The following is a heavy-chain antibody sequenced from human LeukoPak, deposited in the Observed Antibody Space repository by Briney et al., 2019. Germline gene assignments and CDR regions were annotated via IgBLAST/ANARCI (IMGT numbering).Heavy chain of an antibody. CDR1: GGTFRSYA. V-gene: IGHV1-69*05. CDR3: ARLVVEMAYQLLAYNWFDP. Sequence: EASVKVSCKASGGTFRSYAISWVRQAPGQGLEWMGGIIPIFGTANYAQKFQGRVTITTDESTSTAYMELSSLRSEDTAVYYCARLVVEMAYQLLAYNWFDPWGQGTLVTVSS. CDR2: IIPIFGTA. J-gene: IGHJ5*02. D-gene: IGHD2-2*01.